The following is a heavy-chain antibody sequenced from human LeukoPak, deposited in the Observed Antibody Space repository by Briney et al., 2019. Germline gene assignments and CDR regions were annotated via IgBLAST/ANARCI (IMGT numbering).Heavy chain of an antibody. CDR3: ASLGSHHDY. V-gene: IGHV4-59*01. Sequence: SETLSLTCTVSGGSISSYFWSWIRQPPGKGLEWIGYISYSGSADYIPSLKSRITISVDAPNHKVSLKLRSVTPADTAVYYCASLGSHHDYWGQGTLAIVSS. J-gene: IGHJ4*02. CDR2: ISYSGSA. CDR1: GGSISSYF. D-gene: IGHD3-10*01.